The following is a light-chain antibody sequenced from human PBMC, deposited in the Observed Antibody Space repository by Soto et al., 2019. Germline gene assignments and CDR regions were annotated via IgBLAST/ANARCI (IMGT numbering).Light chain of an antibody. CDR1: QSVSSN. V-gene: IGKV3-15*01. CDR3: QQYNNWPQPSSKWT. J-gene: IGKJ1*01. CDR2: GAS. Sequence: EIVMTQSPATLSVSPGERATLSCRASQSVSSNLAWYQQKPGQAPRLLIYGASTRATGISARFSGSGSGTEFTLTISSLQSEDFAVYYCQQYNNWPQPSSKWTFGQGTKVEIK.